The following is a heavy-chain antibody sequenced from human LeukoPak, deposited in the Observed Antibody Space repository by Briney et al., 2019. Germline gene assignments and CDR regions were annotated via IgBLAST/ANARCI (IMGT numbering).Heavy chain of an antibody. J-gene: IGHJ6*03. CDR3: AKAKVAGAPLYYYYMDV. Sequence: PGGSLRLSCAASGFTFSSYAMSWVRQAPGKGLEWVSAISGSGGSTYYADSVKGRFTISRDNSKNTLYLQMNSLRAEDTAVYYCAKAKVAGAPLYYYYMDVRGKGTTVTVPS. CDR1: GFTFSSYA. CDR2: ISGSGGST. D-gene: IGHD7-27*01. V-gene: IGHV3-23*01.